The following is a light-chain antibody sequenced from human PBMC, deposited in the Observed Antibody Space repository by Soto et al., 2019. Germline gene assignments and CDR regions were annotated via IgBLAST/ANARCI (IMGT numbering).Light chain of an antibody. V-gene: IGKV1-5*01. CDR1: QSINNW. Sequence: DIRMTQSPSTLSASVGDRVTITCRASQSINNWLAWYQQKPGKAPKLLIYDASSLESGLPSRFSGSASGTEFTLTISSLQPDDFATYYCQHYETYPITFGQGTRLEI. J-gene: IGKJ5*01. CDR3: QHYETYPIT. CDR2: DAS.